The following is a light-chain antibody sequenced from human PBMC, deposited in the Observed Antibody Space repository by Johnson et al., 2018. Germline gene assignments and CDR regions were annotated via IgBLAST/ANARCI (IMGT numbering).Light chain of an antibody. CDR3: GTWDSSLSAGNV. CDR1: SSNIGNNY. Sequence: QSVLTQPPSVSAAPGQTVTISCSGSSSNIGNNYVSWYQQLPGTAPKLLIYENNKRPSGIPYRFSGAKSGTSATLGITGLPTGDEADYYCGTWDSSLSAGNVFGTGTKVTVL. J-gene: IGLJ1*01. V-gene: IGLV1-51*02. CDR2: ENN.